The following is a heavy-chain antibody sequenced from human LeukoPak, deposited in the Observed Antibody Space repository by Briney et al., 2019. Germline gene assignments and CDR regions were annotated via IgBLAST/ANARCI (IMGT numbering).Heavy chain of an antibody. CDR1: GFTFSSYA. CDR2: IGGTGVRT. D-gene: IGHD3-16*01. V-gene: IGHV3-23*01. J-gene: IGHJ4*02. Sequence: GGSLRLSCASSGFTFSSYAMSWVRQAPGKGLEWVSTIGGTGVRTYYADSVKGRFTISRDNSKNTLYLQINSLRAEDTAVYFCAKDRLGGPYFFHCWGQGTLVTVSS. CDR3: AKDRLGGPYFFHC.